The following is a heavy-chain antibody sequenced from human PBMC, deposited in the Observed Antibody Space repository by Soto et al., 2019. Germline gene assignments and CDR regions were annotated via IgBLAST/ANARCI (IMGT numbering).Heavy chain of an antibody. J-gene: IGHJ3*02. CDR2: LNWNGGST. D-gene: IGHD1-26*01. V-gene: IGHV3-20*04. CDR3: AREWAHGFDI. CDR1: GFTFDAYG. Sequence: EVQLVESGGVVVRPGGSLRLSWAASGFTFDAYGMSWVRQAPGKGLEWVSNLNWNGGSTGYADSVKGRFTISRDNAKNSLYLQMNSLRAEDTALYYCAREWAHGFDIWGQGKMVTGSS.